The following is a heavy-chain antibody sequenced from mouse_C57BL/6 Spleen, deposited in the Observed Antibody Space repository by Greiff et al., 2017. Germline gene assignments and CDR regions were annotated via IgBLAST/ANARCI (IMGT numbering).Heavy chain of an antibody. V-gene: IGHV5-17*01. D-gene: IGHD1-1*02. J-gene: IGHJ2*01. CDR1: GFTFSDYG. CDR2: ISSGSSTI. CDR3: ARPGVGYYFDY. Sequence: DVMLVESGGGLVKPGGSLKLSCAASGFTFSDYGMHWVRQAPEKGLEWVAYISSGSSTIYYADTVKGRFTISRDNAKNTLFLQMTSLRSEDTAMYYCARPGVGYYFDYWGQGTTLTVSS.